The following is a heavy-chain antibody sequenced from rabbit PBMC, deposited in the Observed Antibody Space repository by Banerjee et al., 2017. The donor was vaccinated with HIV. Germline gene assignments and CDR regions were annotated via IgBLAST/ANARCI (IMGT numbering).Heavy chain of an antibody. J-gene: IGHJ4*01. CDR1: GFDFSRYG. V-gene: IGHV1S47*01. CDR2: ITYDGRT. CDR3: ARWTYAAYGYALNL. Sequence: QEQLVESGGGLVQPGGSLKLSCKASGFDFSRYGVSWVRQAPGKGLEYIGYITYDGRTYYASWVNGRFSISRENTQNTVSLQMNSLTAADTATYFCARWTYAAYGYALNLWGQGTLVTVS. D-gene: IGHD6-1*01.